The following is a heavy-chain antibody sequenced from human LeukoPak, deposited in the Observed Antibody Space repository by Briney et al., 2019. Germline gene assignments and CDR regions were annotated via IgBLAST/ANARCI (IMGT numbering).Heavy chain of an antibody. J-gene: IGHJ4*02. V-gene: IGHV1-58*02. CDR1: GFTFTSSS. CDR3: AAVFGSGYYYYFDY. Sequence: GTSVKVSCKASGFTFTSSSMQWVRQARGQRLEWIGWIAVGSGNTNYAQKFQGRVTITRDVSTSTAYMELSSLRSEDTAVYYCAAVFGSGYYYYFDYWGRGTLVTVSS. D-gene: IGHD3-22*01. CDR2: IAVGSGNT.